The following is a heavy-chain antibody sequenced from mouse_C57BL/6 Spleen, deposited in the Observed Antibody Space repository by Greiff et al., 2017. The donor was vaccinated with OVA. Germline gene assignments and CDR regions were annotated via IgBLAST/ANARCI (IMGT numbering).Heavy chain of an antibody. J-gene: IGHJ2*01. V-gene: IGHV5-17*01. Sequence: EVKLVESGGGLVKPGGSLKLSCAASGFTFSDYGMHWVRQAPEKGLEWVAYISSGSSTIYYADTVKGRFTISRDNAKNTLFLQMTSLRSEDTAMYYCARPRRGGYYFDYWGQGTTLTVSS. CDR2: ISSGSSTI. CDR1: GFTFSDYG. CDR3: ARPRRGGYYFDY.